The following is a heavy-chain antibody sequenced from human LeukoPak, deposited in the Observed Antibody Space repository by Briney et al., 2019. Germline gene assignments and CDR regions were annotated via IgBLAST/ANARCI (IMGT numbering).Heavy chain of an antibody. CDR2: IYYRGST. J-gene: IGHJ4*02. CDR1: GFTFSSYSMN. D-gene: IGHD3-10*01. V-gene: IGHV4-59*08. CDR3: ARLFLRFGEFSFDY. Sequence: PGGSLRLSCAASGFTFSSYSMNWVRQPPGKGLEWIGNIYYRGSTYYNSSLKSRVSISVDTSKNYFSLKVSSVTAADTAVYYCARLFLRFGEFSFDYWGQGNLVTVSS.